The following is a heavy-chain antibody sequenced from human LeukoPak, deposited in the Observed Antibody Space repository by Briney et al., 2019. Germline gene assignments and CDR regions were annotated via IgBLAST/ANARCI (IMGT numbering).Heavy chain of an antibody. D-gene: IGHD5-18*01. CDR1: GFTFSKHG. J-gene: IGHJ5*02. CDR3: VRDGGFSFGSNWFDP. Sequence: GGSLRLSCAASGFTFSKHGMNWVRQAPGKGLVWVSRINSDGSSTSYADSVKGRFTISRDNAKNTLYLQMNSLRAEDTAVYYCVRDGGFSFGSNWFDPWGQGTLVTVSS. V-gene: IGHV3-74*01. CDR2: INSDGSST.